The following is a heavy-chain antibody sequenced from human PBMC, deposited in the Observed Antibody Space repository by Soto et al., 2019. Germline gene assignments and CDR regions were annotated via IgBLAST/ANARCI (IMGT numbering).Heavy chain of an antibody. CDR2: INPSGGST. J-gene: IGHJ5*02. V-gene: IGHV1-46*01. D-gene: IGHD2-2*01. CDR1: GYTFTSYY. Sequence: ASVNVSCKSSGYTFTSYYIHWVRQAPGQGLECMGIINPSGGSTSYAQKFQGRVTMTRDTSTSTVYMELSSLRSEDTAVYYCARDVGYCSSTSCQNWFDPWGQGTLVIVSS. CDR3: ARDVGYCSSTSCQNWFDP.